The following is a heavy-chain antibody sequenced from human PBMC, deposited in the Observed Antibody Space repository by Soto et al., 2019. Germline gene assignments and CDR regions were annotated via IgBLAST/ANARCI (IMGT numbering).Heavy chain of an antibody. V-gene: IGHV3-7*01. Sequence: GGSLRLSCAASGFTFSSYWMSWVRQAPEKGLEWVANIKQDGSEKYYVDSVKGRFTISRDNAKNSLYLQMNSLRAEDTAVYYCARAETGSIAVAAYFDYWGQGALVTVSS. CDR1: GFTFSSYW. J-gene: IGHJ4*02. CDR3: ARAETGSIAVAAYFDY. D-gene: IGHD6-19*01. CDR2: IKQDGSEK.